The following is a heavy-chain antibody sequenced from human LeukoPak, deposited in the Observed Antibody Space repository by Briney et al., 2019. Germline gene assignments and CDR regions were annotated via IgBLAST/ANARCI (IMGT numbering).Heavy chain of an antibody. CDR1: GFTFSIHA. CDR3: ARGQGGVMITFGGVIVFDY. CDR2: ISGSGGTT. J-gene: IGHJ4*02. Sequence: GGSLRLSCAASGFTFSIHAMSWVRQTPGNGLEWVSAISGSGGTTYYADSLKGPFTISRDNSENTLYLQMNSLRAEDMAIYYCARGQGGVMITFGGVIVFDYWGQGALVTVSS. V-gene: IGHV3-23*01. D-gene: IGHD3-16*02.